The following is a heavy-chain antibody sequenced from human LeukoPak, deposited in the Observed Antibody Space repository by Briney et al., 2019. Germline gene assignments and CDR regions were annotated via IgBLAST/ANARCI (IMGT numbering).Heavy chain of an antibody. J-gene: IGHJ4*02. Sequence: PGGSLRLSCAASGFTFSSYGMHWVRQAPGKGLEWVAVISYDGSNKYYADSVKGRFTISRDNSKNTLYLQMNSLRAEDTAVYYCAKDRYYYDSSGYYYVFIEYYFDYWGQGTLVTVSS. D-gene: IGHD3-22*01. CDR1: GFTFSSYG. CDR2: ISYDGSNK. CDR3: AKDRYYYDSSGYYYVFIEYYFDY. V-gene: IGHV3-30*18.